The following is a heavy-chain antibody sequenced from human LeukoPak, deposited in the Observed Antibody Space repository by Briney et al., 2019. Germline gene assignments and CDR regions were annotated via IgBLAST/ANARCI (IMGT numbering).Heavy chain of an antibody. CDR2: INHSGST. J-gene: IGHJ5*02. D-gene: IGHD6-13*01. CDR1: GGSFRGYY. V-gene: IGHV4-34*01. CDR3: AGGNKYSSSWYPRKVGWFDP. Sequence: SETLSLTCTVSGGSFRGYYWSWIRQPPGKGLEWIGEINHSGSTNYNPSLKSRVTISVDTSKNQFSLKLSSVPAADTAVYYCAGGNKYSSSWYPRKVGWFDPWGQGTLVTVSS.